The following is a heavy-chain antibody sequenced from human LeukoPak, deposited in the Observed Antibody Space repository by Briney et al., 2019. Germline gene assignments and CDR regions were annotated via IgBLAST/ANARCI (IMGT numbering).Heavy chain of an antibody. Sequence: SETLSLTCTVSGGSISSSDYYWSWIRQPPGKGLEWIGYIYYSGSTHYNPSLKSRVTISVDTSKNQFSLKLSSVTAADTAVYYCAREASGSSDFDYWGQGTLVTVSS. J-gene: IGHJ4*02. D-gene: IGHD3-10*01. CDR1: GGSISSSDYY. CDR3: AREASGSSDFDY. CDR2: IYYSGST. V-gene: IGHV4-30-4*01.